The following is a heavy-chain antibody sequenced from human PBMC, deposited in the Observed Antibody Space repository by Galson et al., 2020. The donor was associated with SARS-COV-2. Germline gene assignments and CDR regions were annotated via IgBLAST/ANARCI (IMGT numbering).Heavy chain of an antibody. V-gene: IGHV2-5*01. Sequence: SGPTLANPTQTLTLTCTFSGFLLSPTGVRVGWIRQPQGNALEWLALLYWNADKRYSPSLKSRLTITKDTSKNQVVLTMTNMDPVDTATYYCAHRRLFDPYDDGSGSYYDWGQGTLVTVSS. J-gene: IGHJ4*02. CDR2: LYWNADK. CDR3: AHRRLFDPYDDGSGSYYD. CDR1: GFLLSPTGVR. D-gene: IGHD3-10*01.